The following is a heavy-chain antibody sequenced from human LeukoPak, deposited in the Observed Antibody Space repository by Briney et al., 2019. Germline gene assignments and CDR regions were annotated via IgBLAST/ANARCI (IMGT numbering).Heavy chain of an antibody. CDR2: ISSSSSYI. Sequence: GGSLRLSCAASGFTFSSYSMNWVRQAPGKGLEWVSSISSSSSYIYYAGSVKGRFTISRDNAKNSLYLQMNSLRAEDTAVYYCAKANFRGNSRHAFDIWGQGTMVTVSS. D-gene: IGHD4-23*01. CDR3: AKANFRGNSRHAFDI. V-gene: IGHV3-21*01. CDR1: GFTFSSYS. J-gene: IGHJ3*02.